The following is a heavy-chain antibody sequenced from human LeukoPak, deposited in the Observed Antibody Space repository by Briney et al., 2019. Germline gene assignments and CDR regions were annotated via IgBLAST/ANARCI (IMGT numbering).Heavy chain of an antibody. Sequence: SETLSLTCAVYGGSFSSYYWGWIRQPPGKGLEWIGSIYYSGSTYYNPSLKSRVTISVDTSKNQFSLKLSSVTAADTAVYYCARVRATTRLVPVDWGQGTLVTVSS. CDR1: GGSFSSYY. CDR3: ARVRATTRLVPVD. J-gene: IGHJ4*02. D-gene: IGHD4-11*01. CDR2: IYYSGST. V-gene: IGHV4-39*07.